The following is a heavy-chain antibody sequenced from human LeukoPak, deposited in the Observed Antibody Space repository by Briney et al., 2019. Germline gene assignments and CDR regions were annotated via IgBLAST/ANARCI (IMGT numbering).Heavy chain of an antibody. D-gene: IGHD5-18*01. Sequence: PSETLSLTCAVYGGSFSGYYSSWIRQPPGKGLEWIGEINHSGSTNYNPSLKSRVTISVDTSKNQFSLKLSSVTAADTAIYYCARHGKRGYSYDWGQGTLVTVSS. J-gene: IGHJ4*02. CDR3: ARHGKRGYSYD. V-gene: IGHV4-34*01. CDR1: GGSFSGYY. CDR2: INHSGST.